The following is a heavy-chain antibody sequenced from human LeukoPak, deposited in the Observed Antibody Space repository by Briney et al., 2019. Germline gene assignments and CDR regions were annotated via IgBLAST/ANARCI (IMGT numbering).Heavy chain of an antibody. CDR3: TTGPFDYYGSASYLANGMDV. J-gene: IGHJ6*02. CDR1: GFTFSNAW. Sequence: GGSLRLSCAASGFTFSNAWMSWVRQAPGKGLEWVGRIKSKTDGGTTDYTAPVKGRFTISRDDSKNTLYLQMNSLKTEDTAVYYCTTGPFDYYGSASYLANGMDVWGQGTTVTVSS. CDR2: IKSKTDGGTT. V-gene: IGHV3-15*01. D-gene: IGHD3-10*01.